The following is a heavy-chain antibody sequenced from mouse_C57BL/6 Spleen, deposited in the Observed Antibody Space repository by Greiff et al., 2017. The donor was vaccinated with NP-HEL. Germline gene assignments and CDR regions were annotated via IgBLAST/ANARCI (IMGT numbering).Heavy chain of an antibody. Sequence: EVKLVESEGGLVQPGSSMKLSCTASGFTFSDYYMAWVRQVPEKGLEWVANINYDGSSTYYLDSLKSRFIISRDNAKNILYLQMSSLKSEDTATYYCARMELTGPWFAYWGQGTLVTVSA. J-gene: IGHJ3*01. CDR3: ARMELTGPWFAY. CDR2: INYDGSST. V-gene: IGHV5-16*01. D-gene: IGHD1-1*01. CDR1: GFTFSDYY.